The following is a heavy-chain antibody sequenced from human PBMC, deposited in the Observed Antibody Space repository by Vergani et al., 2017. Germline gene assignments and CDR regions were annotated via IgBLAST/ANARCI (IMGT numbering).Heavy chain of an antibody. CDR3: ARRLDHYDILTGYYPYSYGMDV. V-gene: IGHV4-4*03. Sequence: QVQLQESGPGLVKPPGTLSLTCAVSGGSISSSNWWSWVRQPPGKGLEWIGEIYHSGSTNYNPSLKSRVTISVDKSKNQFSLKLSSVTAADTAVYYCARRLDHYDILTGYYPYSYGMDVWGQGTTVTVSS. CDR1: GGSISSSNW. D-gene: IGHD3-9*01. J-gene: IGHJ6*02. CDR2: IYHSGST.